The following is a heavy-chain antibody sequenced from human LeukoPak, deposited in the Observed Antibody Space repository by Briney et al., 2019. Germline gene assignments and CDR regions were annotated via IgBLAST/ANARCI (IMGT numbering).Heavy chain of an antibody. CDR3: ATSGISLVRGVALGYYYYMDA. D-gene: IGHD3-10*01. CDR2: LDPQFGKK. CDR1: GNTLRDLA. J-gene: IGHJ6*03. V-gene: IGHV1-24*01. Sequence: GASVKVSCKVFGNTLRDLAMHWVRQAPGQGLEWMVGLDPQFGKKTYAQKFQGRVSMTEDTSTDTAYMELSSLRSEDTAIYYCATSGISLVRGVALGYYYYMDAWGTGTTVTVSS.